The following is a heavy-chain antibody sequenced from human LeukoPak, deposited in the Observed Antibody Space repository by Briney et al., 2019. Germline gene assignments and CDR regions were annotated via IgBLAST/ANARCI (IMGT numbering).Heavy chain of an antibody. Sequence: PSETLSLTCAVSGGSISSTSYYWAWIRQPPGKGLEWIGSVYYSGSAYYNPSLKSRVTISVDTSKNQFSLKLRSVTAADTAVYYCAKDVGRVVRGYFDYWGQGTLVTVSS. CDR2: VYYSGSA. D-gene: IGHD2-15*01. V-gene: IGHV4-39*02. CDR3: AKDVGRVVRGYFDY. CDR1: GGSISSTSYY. J-gene: IGHJ4*02.